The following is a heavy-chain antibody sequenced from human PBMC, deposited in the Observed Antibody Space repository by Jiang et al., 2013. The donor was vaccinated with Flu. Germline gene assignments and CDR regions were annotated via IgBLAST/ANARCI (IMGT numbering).Heavy chain of an antibody. V-gene: IGHV1-2*02. CDR1: GFSFTYYY. Sequence: SGAEVKKPGASVKVSCKASGFSFTYYYINWVRQAPGQGLEWMGWIDPNSGDTNYAQKFQGGVTMTWDTSISTAYMELDRLRSDDTAVYYCASWGGYCSTTSCYYGVDVWGQGTMVTVSS. D-gene: IGHD2-2*01. J-gene: IGHJ6*02. CDR3: ASWGGYCSTTSCYYGVDV. CDR2: IDPNSGDT.